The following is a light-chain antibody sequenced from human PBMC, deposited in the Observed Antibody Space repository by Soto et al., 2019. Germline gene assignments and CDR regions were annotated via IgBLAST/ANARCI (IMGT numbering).Light chain of an antibody. J-gene: IGLJ2*01. CDR1: SGHSSYI. CDR3: ETLYSTTRV. V-gene: IGLV4-60*03. Sequence: QPVLTQSSSASASLGSSVKLTCTLSSGHSSYIIAWHQQQPGKAPRYLMKLEGSGSYNKGSGVPDRFSGSSSGADRYLTISNLQSEDEADYYCETLYSTTRVFGGGTKVTVL. CDR2: LEGSGSY.